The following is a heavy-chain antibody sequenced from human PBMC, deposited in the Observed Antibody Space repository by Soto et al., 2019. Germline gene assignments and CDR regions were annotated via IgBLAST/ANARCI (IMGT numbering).Heavy chain of an antibody. CDR3: ARDSGPERAADGTFYLFDP. Sequence: QVQLQESGPGLVKPSQTLSLTCTVSGGSISSGGYYWSWIRQHPGKGLEWIGSVYYSGSTYYNPSFKSRVTISVDTSKNQCSLKLSAVTAADTAVYYCARDSGPERAADGTFYLFDPWGQGTLVTVSS. CDR1: GGSISSGGYY. D-gene: IGHD6-13*01. CDR2: VYYSGST. V-gene: IGHV4-31*03. J-gene: IGHJ5*02.